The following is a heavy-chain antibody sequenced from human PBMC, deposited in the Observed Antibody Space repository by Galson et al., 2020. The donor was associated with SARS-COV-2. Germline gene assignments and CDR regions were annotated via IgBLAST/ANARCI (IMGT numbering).Heavy chain of an antibody. Sequence: TGGSLRLSCVASGFNFNHHAMHWVRQAPGKGLESVAFISYEGSIKYYADSVKGRFAISRDSSRNTVYLEMNTLRPEDPAVYYCAKAGRILHIKVMSASLDYWGQGTQVTVSS. V-gene: IGHV3-30*18. D-gene: IGHD2-21*02. CDR1: GFNFNHHA. CDR2: ISYEGSIK. CDR3: AKAGRILHIKVMSASLDY. J-gene: IGHJ4*02.